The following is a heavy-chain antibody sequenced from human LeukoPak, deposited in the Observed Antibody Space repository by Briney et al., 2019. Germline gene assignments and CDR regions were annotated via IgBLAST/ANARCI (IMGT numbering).Heavy chain of an antibody. J-gene: IGHJ4*02. V-gene: IGHV4-59*08. Sequence: PSETLSLTCTVSAGSISSYYWSWIRQPPGQGLEWIAYIYYSGSTNYTPSLKSRVTVSLDTSKNQFSLKLSSVTAADTAVYYCAGSRRVTGDGTFAYWGQGTLVTVSS. CDR2: IYYSGST. CDR3: AGSRRVTGDGTFAY. D-gene: IGHD7-27*01. CDR1: AGSISSYY.